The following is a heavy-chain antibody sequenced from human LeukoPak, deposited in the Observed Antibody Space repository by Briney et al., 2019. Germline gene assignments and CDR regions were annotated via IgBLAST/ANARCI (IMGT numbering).Heavy chain of an antibody. Sequence: GGSLRLSCAASGFTFSSYSMMCVRQAPGKGREWVSYISSSGNTTYNADSVKGRFSITRDNAKTSLYLQMNSLRAEDTAVYYCARDGGSAWFLDYWGQGTLVTVSS. V-gene: IGHV3-48*04. CDR3: ARDGGSAWFLDY. CDR1: GFTFSSYS. D-gene: IGHD6-19*01. CDR2: ISSSGNTT. J-gene: IGHJ4*02.